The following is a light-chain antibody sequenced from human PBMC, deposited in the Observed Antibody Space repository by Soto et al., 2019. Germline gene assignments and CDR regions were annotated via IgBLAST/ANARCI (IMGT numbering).Light chain of an antibody. J-gene: IGKJ1*01. CDR3: QQRNNGWT. CDR1: QSLSSW. Sequence: QGPLCPSLLSASVGDGSSITFLARQSLSSWLVWYQQKPGKAPKLLIYKASTLKSGVPSRFSASGSGTDFTLTIFILAPEEFAVYNWQQRNNGWTFGQGTKVDI. CDR2: KAS. V-gene: IGKV1-5*03.